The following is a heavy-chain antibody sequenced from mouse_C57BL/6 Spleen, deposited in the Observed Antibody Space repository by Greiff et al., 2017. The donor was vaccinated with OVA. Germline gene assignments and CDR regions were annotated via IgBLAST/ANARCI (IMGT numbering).Heavy chain of an antibody. CDR2: ISYDGSN. CDR3: ARGGPGYDY. Sequence: VQLQQSGPGLVKPSQSLSLTCSVTGYSITSGYYWNWIRQFPGNKLEWMGYISYDGSNNYNPSLKNRISITRDTSKNQFFLKLNSVTTEDTATYYCARGGPGYDYWGQGTTLTVSS. J-gene: IGHJ2*01. V-gene: IGHV3-6*01. CDR1: GYSITSGYY. D-gene: IGHD3-1*01.